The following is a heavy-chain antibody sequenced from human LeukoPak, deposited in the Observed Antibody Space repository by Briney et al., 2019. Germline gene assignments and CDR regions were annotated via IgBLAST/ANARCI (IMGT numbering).Heavy chain of an antibody. V-gene: IGHV1-18*01. J-gene: IGHJ4*02. D-gene: IGHD3-22*01. CDR2: ISPYNGNT. CDR3: ARGPHERSGYPDD. CDR1: GYTFNTYG. Sequence: ASVKVPCKPSGYTFNTYGITWVRQAPGQGLEWMGWISPYNGNTNYAQKFQCRVTLTTDTSTSTAYMELRSLRSDDTAVYYCARGPHERSGYPDDWGQGTLVTVSS.